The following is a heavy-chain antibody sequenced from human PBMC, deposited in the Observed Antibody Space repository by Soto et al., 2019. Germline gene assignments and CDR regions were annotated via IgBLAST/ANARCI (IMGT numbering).Heavy chain of an antibody. CDR1: GFSLSTSGVG. V-gene: IGHV2-5*02. D-gene: IGHD3-9*01. Sequence: QITLKESGPTLVKPTQTLTLTCTFSGFSLSTSGVGVGWIRQPPGKALEWLALIYWDDDKRYSPSLKSRLTITKDTSKTQVVLTMTNMDPVDTATYYCAHSTLYDILTGSYNWFDPWGQGTLVTVSS. CDR2: IYWDDDK. J-gene: IGHJ5*02. CDR3: AHSTLYDILTGSYNWFDP.